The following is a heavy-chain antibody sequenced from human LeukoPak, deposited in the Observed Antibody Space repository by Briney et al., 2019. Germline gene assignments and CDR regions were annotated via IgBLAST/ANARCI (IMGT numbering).Heavy chain of an antibody. V-gene: IGHV3-30*18. D-gene: IGHD1-26*01. CDR2: ISYDGSNK. CDR1: GFTFSSYG. CDR3: AKAVGGSSSL. Sequence: GRSLRLSCAASGFTFSSYGMHWVRQAPGKGLEWVAVISYDGSNKYYADSVKGRFTISRDNSKNTLYLQMNSLRAEDTAVYYCAKAVGGSSSLWGQGTLVTVYS. J-gene: IGHJ4*02.